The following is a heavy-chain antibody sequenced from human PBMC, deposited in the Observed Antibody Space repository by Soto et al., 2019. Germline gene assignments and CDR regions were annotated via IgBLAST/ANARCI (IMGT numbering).Heavy chain of an antibody. V-gene: IGHV3-30-3*01. CDR1: GFTFSSYA. Sequence: GGSLRLSCAASGFTFSSYAMHWVRQAPGNGLEWVAVISYDGSNKYYADSVKGRFTISRDNSKNTLYLQMNSLRAEDPAVYYCARDRSSYYFDYWGQGTLVTVSS. CDR3: ARDRSSYYFDY. CDR2: ISYDGSNK. J-gene: IGHJ4*02.